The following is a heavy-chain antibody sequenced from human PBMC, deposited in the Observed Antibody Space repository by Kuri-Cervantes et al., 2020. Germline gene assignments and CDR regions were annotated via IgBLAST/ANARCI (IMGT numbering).Heavy chain of an antibody. V-gene: IGHV4-34*01. D-gene: IGHD1-1*01. CDR1: GGSFGNYY. CDR3: ARRRLEIDY. CDR2: INHSGST. J-gene: IGHJ4*02. Sequence: SETLSLTCAVYGGSFGNYYWSWIRQPPGRGLEWIGEINHSGSTHYNPSLKSRVTISVDTSKNQFSLKLTSVTAADTAVYYCARRRLEIDYWGQGTLVTVSS.